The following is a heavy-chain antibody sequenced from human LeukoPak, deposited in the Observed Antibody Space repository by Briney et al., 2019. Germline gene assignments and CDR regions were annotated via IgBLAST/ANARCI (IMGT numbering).Heavy chain of an antibody. CDR1: GFTFTNYA. J-gene: IGHJ4*02. Sequence: SGGSLRLSCAASGFTFTNYALTWVRQAPGKGLEWVSGISWNSGSIGYADSVKGRFTISRDNAKNSLYLQMNSLRAEDTAVYYCARGSVGSTGDDYWGQGTLVTVSS. V-gene: IGHV3-9*01. D-gene: IGHD4-17*01. CDR3: ARGSVGSTGDDY. CDR2: ISWNSGSI.